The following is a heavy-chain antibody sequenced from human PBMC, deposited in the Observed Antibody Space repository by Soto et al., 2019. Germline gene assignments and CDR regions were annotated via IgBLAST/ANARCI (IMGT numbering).Heavy chain of an antibody. V-gene: IGHV3-30*03. D-gene: IGHD6-19*01. Sequence: SGGSLRLSCAASGSTFSNYAMHWVRQAPGKGLEWVALTSYDGNNEYYTDSVKGRFTISRDNSKNTLFLQMNSPRPEDTAVYYCARDEVAGTFNWFDPWGQGTLVTVSS. CDR3: ARDEVAGTFNWFDP. CDR2: TSYDGNNE. CDR1: GSTFSNYA. J-gene: IGHJ5*02.